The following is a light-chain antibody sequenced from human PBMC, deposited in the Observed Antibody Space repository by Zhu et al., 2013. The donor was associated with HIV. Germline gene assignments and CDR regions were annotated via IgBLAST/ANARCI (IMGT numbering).Light chain of an antibody. CDR2: GAS. CDR3: HQYGSSPIT. CDR1: QSVSTTD. V-gene: IGKV3-20*01. Sequence: ESVLSQSPGTLSLSPGERATLFCRARQSVSTTDLAWYQQRPGQVPRLLIFGASSRATGIPDRFSGSGSGTDFTLTVSRLEPEDFAVYYCHQYGSSPITFGQGTRLEIK. J-gene: IGKJ5*01.